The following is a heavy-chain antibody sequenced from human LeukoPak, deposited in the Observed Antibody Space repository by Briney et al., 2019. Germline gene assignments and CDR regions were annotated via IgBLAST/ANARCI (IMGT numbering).Heavy chain of an antibody. Sequence: GRSLRLSCAASGFTFSSYGVHWVRQAPGKGLEWVAVISYDGSNKYYADSVKGRFTISRDNSKNTLYLQMNSLRAEDTAVYYCARPPRGYSGYDGTGLDYWGQGTLVTVSS. D-gene: IGHD5-12*01. J-gene: IGHJ4*02. V-gene: IGHV3-30*03. CDR3: ARPPRGYSGYDGTGLDY. CDR2: ISYDGSNK. CDR1: GFTFSSYG.